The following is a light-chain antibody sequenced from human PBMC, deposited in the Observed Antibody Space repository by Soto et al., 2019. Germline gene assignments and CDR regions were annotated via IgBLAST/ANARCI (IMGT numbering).Light chain of an antibody. V-gene: IGKV3-20*01. CDR1: QSVSSSD. CDR3: QQYGSSPLT. Sequence: EIVLTQSPGTLSLSPGERATLACRASQSVSSSDLAWYQQKPGQAPRLLIYGASSRATGIPGRFSGSGSGTDFTLTISRLEPEDFAVYYCQQYGSSPLTFGGGTKVEIK. CDR2: GAS. J-gene: IGKJ4*01.